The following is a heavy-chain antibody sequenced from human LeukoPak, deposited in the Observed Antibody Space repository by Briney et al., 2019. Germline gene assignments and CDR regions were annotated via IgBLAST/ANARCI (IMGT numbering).Heavy chain of an antibody. D-gene: IGHD3-22*01. CDR1: GFTFSSYS. J-gene: IGHJ4*02. CDR3: ARDDSSGYYSSFFDY. CDR2: ISSSSSYI. Sequence: GGSLRLSCAASGFTFSSYSMNWVRQAPGKGLEWVSSISSSSSYIYYADSVKGRFTISRDNAKNSLYLQMNSLRAEDTAVYYCARDDSSGYYSSFFDYWGQGTLVTVSS. V-gene: IGHV3-21*01.